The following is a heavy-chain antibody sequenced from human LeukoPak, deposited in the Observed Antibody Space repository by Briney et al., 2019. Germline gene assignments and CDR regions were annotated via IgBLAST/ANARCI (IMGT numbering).Heavy chain of an antibody. D-gene: IGHD5-24*01. Sequence: SHTLSLTYAISGHSVSRNSAVCTSIRQSPTRGLEWLGRTYYRFKAYNDYAVSVKSRLTNNPDTSKSQFSLQLNSVTPEDTAVYYCERHKGPTRNFDYWGQGTLVTVSS. CDR1: GHSVSRNSAV. V-gene: IGHV6-1*01. CDR3: ERHKGPTRNFDY. CDR2: TYYRFKAYN. J-gene: IGHJ4*02.